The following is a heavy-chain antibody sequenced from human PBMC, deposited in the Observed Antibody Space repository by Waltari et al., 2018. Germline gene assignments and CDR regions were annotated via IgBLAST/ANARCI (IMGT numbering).Heavy chain of an antibody. CDR1: GYTFTGYF. J-gene: IGHJ4*02. CDR3: ARGPATADFDY. D-gene: IGHD2-2*01. CDR2: INRNSGDT. Sequence: QVQLVQSGAEMKKPGASVKVSCKASGYTFTGYFMHWMRQAHGQGLEWMGWINRNSGDTKYAQKFQGRVTMTRETSISTAYMELSRLTSDDTAVYYCARGPATADFDYWGQGTLVTVSS. V-gene: IGHV1-2*02.